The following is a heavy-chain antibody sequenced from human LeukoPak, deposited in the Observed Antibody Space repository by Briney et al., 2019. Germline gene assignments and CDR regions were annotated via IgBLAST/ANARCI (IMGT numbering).Heavy chain of an antibody. CDR2: ISYDGSKE. CDR3: AKDRTGSWAIDY. CDR1: GFVFTGCA. Sequence: PGGSLRLSCAASGFVFTGCAFHWVRQAPGKGLEWVALISYDGSKEYYVDSVRGRFTVSRDNPKNTVYLQMNSLRVDDTAVYYCAKDRTGSWAIDYWGQGTLVTVSS. V-gene: IGHV3-30*18. D-gene: IGHD6-13*01. J-gene: IGHJ4*02.